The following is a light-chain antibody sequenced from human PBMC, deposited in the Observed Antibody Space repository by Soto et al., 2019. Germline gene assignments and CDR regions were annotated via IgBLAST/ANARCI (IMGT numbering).Light chain of an antibody. CDR2: EAS. CDR3: QQLYTLPFT. CDR1: HDISTF. Sequence: DIRLSQSPSLLSASLGDRVTITCRASHDISTFLAWYQQKPGKAPKLLIYEASTLQSGVPSRFSGSGSGTEFTLTISGLLPEDFAAYHCQQLYTLPFTFGQGTRLAIK. J-gene: IGKJ5*01. V-gene: IGKV1-9*01.